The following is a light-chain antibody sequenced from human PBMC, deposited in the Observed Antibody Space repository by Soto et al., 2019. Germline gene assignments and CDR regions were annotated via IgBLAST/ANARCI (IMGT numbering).Light chain of an antibody. CDR3: QLYGSSPRT. J-gene: IGKJ1*01. CDR2: GAS. CDR1: QTVSSSY. V-gene: IGKV3-20*01. Sequence: EIVLTQSPGTLSLSPGERATLSCRASQTVSSSYLAWYQQKLGQAPRLLIYGASNRATGIPDRFSGSGSGTDFTLTISRLEPEDFAVYYCQLYGSSPRTFGQGTKVDIK.